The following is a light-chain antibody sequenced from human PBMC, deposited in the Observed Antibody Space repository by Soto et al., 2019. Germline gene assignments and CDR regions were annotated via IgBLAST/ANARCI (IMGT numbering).Light chain of an antibody. Sequence: WCLQKPGTDPXRLIYAASSLQSGVPSRFSGSRSGTEFTLTIRPLQPEDFATYYCPQHNSYPITFDQGTRL. CDR2: AAS. CDR3: PQHNSYPIT. J-gene: IGKJ5*01. V-gene: IGKV1-17*01.